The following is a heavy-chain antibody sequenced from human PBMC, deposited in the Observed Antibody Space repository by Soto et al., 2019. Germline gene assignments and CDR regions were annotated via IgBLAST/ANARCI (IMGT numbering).Heavy chain of an antibody. CDR3: ARVRGGSGSYYYYGMDV. V-gene: IGHV6-1*01. J-gene: IGHJ6*02. D-gene: IGHD3-10*01. Sequence: QSQTLSLTCAISGDSVSSNSAAWNWIRQSPSRGLEWLGRTYYRSKWYNDYAVSVKSRITINPDTSKNQFSLQLNSVTPEDTAVYYCARVRGGSGSYYYYGMDVWGQGTTVTVSS. CDR2: TYYRSKWYN. CDR1: GDSVSSNSAA.